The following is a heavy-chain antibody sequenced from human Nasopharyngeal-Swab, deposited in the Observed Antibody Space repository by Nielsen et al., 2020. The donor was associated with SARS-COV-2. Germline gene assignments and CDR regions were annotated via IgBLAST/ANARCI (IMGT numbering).Heavy chain of an antibody. D-gene: IGHD1-20*01. CDR3: ARGYNWTRGFVSRGFDY. J-gene: IGHJ4*02. CDR1: GGSISGYY. CDR2: IYYSGST. V-gene: IGHV4-59*01. Sequence: SETLSLTCTVSGGSISGYYWSWIRQPPGKGLEWIGYIYYSGSTNYNPSLKSRVTISVDTSKNQFSLKLSSVTAADTAVYYCARGYNWTRGFVSRGFDYWGQGTLVTVSS.